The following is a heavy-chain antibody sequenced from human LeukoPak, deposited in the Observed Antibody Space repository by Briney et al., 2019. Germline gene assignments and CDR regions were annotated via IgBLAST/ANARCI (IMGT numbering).Heavy chain of an antibody. D-gene: IGHD3-22*01. Sequence: AGGSLRLSCAASGFTFSNYAMNWVRQAPGKGLQWVSAISGSGLSAYYADSVKGRFTISRDNSKNTLYLQMKSLRAEDTAVYNCAKGPTYYYDTSGYYIDSWGQGTLVTVSS. CDR3: AKGPTYYYDTSGYYIDS. CDR2: ISGSGLSA. J-gene: IGHJ4*02. CDR1: GFTFSNYA. V-gene: IGHV3-23*01.